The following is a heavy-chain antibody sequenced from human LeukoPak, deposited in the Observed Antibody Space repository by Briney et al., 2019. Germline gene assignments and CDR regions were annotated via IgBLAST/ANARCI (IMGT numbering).Heavy chain of an antibody. V-gene: IGHV4-59*12. D-gene: IGHD4-17*01. Sequence: SETLSLTCSVSGGSTGSDYWSWIRQPPGKGLEWIAYVYYSGVTSYNPSLKSRVAISIDTSKNQFSLNLTSVTAADTAVYYCARDNSDGDYGDAFDIWGQGTMVTVSS. J-gene: IGHJ3*02. CDR2: VYYSGVT. CDR3: ARDNSDGDYGDAFDI. CDR1: GGSTGSDY.